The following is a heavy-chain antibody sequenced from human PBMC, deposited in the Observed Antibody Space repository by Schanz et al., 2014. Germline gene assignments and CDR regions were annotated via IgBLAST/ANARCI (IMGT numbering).Heavy chain of an antibody. Sequence: QLQLQESGPGLVKPSETLSLTCTVSGGSISSSNYYWGWIRQPPGKGLEWIGRIYSRGSSTYNPSLKSRVPIPLPPPNNQSPLKLTSVPAADTAVYYCARGGSVATIAPYTWFDPWGQGTLVTVSS. CDR1: GGSISSSNYY. CDR3: ARGGSVATIAPYTWFDP. V-gene: IGHV4-39*01. D-gene: IGHD5-12*01. J-gene: IGHJ5*02. CDR2: IYSRGSS.